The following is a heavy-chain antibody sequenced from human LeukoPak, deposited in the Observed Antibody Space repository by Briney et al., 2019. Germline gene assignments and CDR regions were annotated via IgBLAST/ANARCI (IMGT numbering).Heavy chain of an antibody. CDR3: ATIPGASLEWLPYFDY. Sequence: GGSLRLACAASGFTVSANYVSWVRQTPGKGLEWVAVIYRGDSTDYADSVKGRFTISRDHSKNTVYFQMNSLRAEDTAVYYCATIPGASLEWLPYFDYWGQGTLVTVSS. J-gene: IGHJ4*02. D-gene: IGHD3-3*02. CDR1: GFTVSANY. V-gene: IGHV3-53*01. CDR2: IYRGDST.